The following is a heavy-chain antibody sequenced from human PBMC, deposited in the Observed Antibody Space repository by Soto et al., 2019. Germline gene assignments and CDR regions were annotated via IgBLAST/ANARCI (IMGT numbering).Heavy chain of an antibody. Sequence: SSVKVSCKASGGTFSSYAISWVRQAPGQGLEWMGGIIPIFGTANYAQKFQGRVTITADKSTSTAYMELSSLRSEDTAVYYCARDQSYCSGGSCYSALNNFDYWGQGTLVTVS. D-gene: IGHD2-15*01. J-gene: IGHJ4*02. CDR1: GGTFSSYA. CDR2: IIPIFGTA. CDR3: ARDQSYCSGGSCYSALNNFDY. V-gene: IGHV1-69*06.